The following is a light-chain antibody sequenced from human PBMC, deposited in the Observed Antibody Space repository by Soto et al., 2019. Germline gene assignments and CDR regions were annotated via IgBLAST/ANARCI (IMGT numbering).Light chain of an antibody. J-gene: IGKJ1*01. CDR1: QTVSITY. Sequence: PGETATLSCRASQTVSITYLTWYQQKPGQAPRLLIFGASKRATGIPDRFSGSGSGRDFTLTISGLEPEDFAVYYCQQYNNWPVFGQGTKVDIK. CDR2: GAS. CDR3: QQYNNWPV. V-gene: IGKV3-20*01.